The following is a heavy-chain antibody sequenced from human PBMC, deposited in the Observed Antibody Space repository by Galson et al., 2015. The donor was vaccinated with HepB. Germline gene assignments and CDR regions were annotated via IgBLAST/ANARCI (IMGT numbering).Heavy chain of an antibody. CDR2: INPNSGDT. V-gene: IGHV1-2*06. D-gene: IGHD3-3*01. J-gene: IGHJ6*03. Sequence: SVKVSCKASGYTFTGYYMHWVRQAPGQGLEWMGRINPNSGDTNYAQKFQGRVTMTRDTSISTAYMELSRLRFDDTAVYYCARDLTIFGVASQTYDYYMDVWGKGTTVTVSS. CDR3: ARDLTIFGVASQTYDYYMDV. CDR1: GYTFTGYY.